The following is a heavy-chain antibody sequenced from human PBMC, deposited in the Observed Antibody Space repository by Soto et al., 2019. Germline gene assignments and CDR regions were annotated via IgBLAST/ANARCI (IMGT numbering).Heavy chain of an antibody. CDR2: INPDTGTT. CDR3: ASCPIYGGDSYFAY. J-gene: IGHJ4*02. Sequence: QVQLVQSGAELRKPGASVKLSCQASGYTFTHYYIPWVRQAPGQGLEWLGIINPDTGTTSYAQTFQGRVTLTTDTSASTVYLGLSGLAAEDTAVYYCASCPIYGGDSYFAYWGQGTLVTVSS. D-gene: IGHD2-21*01. CDR1: GYTFTHYY. V-gene: IGHV1-46*01.